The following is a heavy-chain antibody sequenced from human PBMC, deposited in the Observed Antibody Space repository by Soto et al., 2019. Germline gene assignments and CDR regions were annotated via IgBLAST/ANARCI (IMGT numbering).Heavy chain of an antibody. CDR1: GGSISSYY. CDR2: IYYSGNT. Sequence: QVQLQESGPGLVKHSETLSLTCTVSGGSISSYYWSWIRQPPGKGLEWIGYIYYSGNTNYNPSLKSRVTISVDTSKNQFSLKLSSVTAADTAVYYCARESMSYSGSYLDSWGQGTLVTVSS. CDR3: ARESMSYSGSYLDS. J-gene: IGHJ4*02. V-gene: IGHV4-59*01. D-gene: IGHD1-26*01.